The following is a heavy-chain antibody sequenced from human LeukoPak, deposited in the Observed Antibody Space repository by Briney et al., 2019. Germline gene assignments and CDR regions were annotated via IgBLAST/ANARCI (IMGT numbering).Heavy chain of an antibody. CDR1: GGSFSDYY. J-gene: IGHJ4*02. Sequence: PSETLSLTCAVYGGSFSDYYWSWIRQPPGKGLEWIGETNHSGTTNYSPSLKSRVSISVDTSKNQFSLKLNSVTAADAAMYYCASHYSSGSYRYTGSFDSWGQGMLVNVSS. V-gene: IGHV4-34*01. D-gene: IGHD3-16*02. CDR2: TNHSGTT. CDR3: ASHYSSGSYRYTGSFDS.